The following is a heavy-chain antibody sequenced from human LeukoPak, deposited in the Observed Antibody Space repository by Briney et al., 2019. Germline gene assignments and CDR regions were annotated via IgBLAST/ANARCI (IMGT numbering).Heavy chain of an antibody. CDR1: GYAFTSYG. D-gene: IGHD3-9*01. V-gene: IGHV1-18*01. CDR3: ARGLLAYYDILTGYHFDY. CDR2: ISAYNGNT. J-gene: IGHJ4*02. Sequence: GASVKVSCKASGYAFTSYGISWVRQAPGQGLEWMGWISAYNGNTNYAQKFQGRVTVTRDTSTSTVYMELSSLRSEDTAVYYCARGLLAYYDILTGYHFDYWGQGTLVTVSS.